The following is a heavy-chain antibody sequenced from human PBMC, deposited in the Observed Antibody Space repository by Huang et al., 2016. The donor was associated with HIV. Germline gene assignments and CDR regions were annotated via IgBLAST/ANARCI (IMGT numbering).Heavy chain of an antibody. J-gene: IGHJ4*02. D-gene: IGHD3-10*02. Sequence: QVQLVQSGAEVKKPGASVKVSCKASGYTFTNFAMHWVRQAPGQRLEWMGWIDTDKSDTRYSQRFQGRLTITRDTSASTAYMELSSLMSEDTAVYYCARDPHVFVAGPFFDCWGQGTLVTVSS. CDR3: ARDPHVFVAGPFFDC. CDR1: GYTFTNFA. CDR2: IDTDKSDT. V-gene: IGHV1-3*04.